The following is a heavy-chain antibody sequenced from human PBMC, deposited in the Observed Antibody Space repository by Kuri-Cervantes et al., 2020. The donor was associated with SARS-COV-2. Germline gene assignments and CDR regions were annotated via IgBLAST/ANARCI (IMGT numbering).Heavy chain of an antibody. Sequence: GESLKISCSGSGFTFSSFAMAWVHQAPGKGLEWSSDITDEGADTYFADSGKGRFTISRDNSKYLRTLQMSSLRAEDTAFYYCVKCSAASHPCYLDYWGQGTLVTVSS. CDR2: ITDEGADT. V-gene: IGHV3-23*01. CDR1: GFTFSSFA. CDR3: VKCSAASHPCYLDY. J-gene: IGHJ4*03. D-gene: IGHD3-10*02.